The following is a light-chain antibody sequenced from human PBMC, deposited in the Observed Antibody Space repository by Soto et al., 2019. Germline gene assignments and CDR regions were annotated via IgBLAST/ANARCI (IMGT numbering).Light chain of an antibody. CDR2: EIN. V-gene: IGLV2-8*01. CDR1: SSDVGAYDY. Sequence: SALTQPPSASGSPGQSVTIPCTGTSSDVGAYDYVSWYQQHPGKAPKLMSYEINKRPSGVPDRFSGSKSGNTASLTVSGLQAEDEADYYCSSFAGSNNFPYVFGTGTKVTVL. J-gene: IGLJ1*01. CDR3: SSFAGSNNFPYV.